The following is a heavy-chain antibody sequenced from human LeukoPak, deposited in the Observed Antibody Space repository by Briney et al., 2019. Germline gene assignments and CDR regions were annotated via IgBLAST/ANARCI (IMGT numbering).Heavy chain of an antibody. Sequence: SETLSLTCTVSSGSIRNSNYYWGWIRQPPGAGLEWIGEINHSGSTNYNPSLKSRVTISVDTSKNQFSLKLSSVTAADTAVYYCARHGREVPADYWGQGTLVTVSS. J-gene: IGHJ4*02. V-gene: IGHV4-39*01. CDR2: INHSGST. D-gene: IGHD2-2*01. CDR1: SGSIRNSNYY. CDR3: ARHGREVPADY.